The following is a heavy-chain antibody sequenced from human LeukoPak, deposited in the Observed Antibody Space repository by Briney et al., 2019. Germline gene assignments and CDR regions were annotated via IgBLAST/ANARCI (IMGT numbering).Heavy chain of an antibody. J-gene: IGHJ4*02. D-gene: IGHD1-14*01. CDR2: IIPIFGTA. Sequence: GASVKVSCKASGGTFSSYAISWVRQAPGQGLEWMGGIIPIFGTANYAQKFQGRVTITADKSTSTAYMELSSLRSEDTAVYYCARLATPNQPPIDYWGQGTLVTVSS. CDR3: ARLATPNQPPIDY. V-gene: IGHV1-69*06. CDR1: GGTFSSYA.